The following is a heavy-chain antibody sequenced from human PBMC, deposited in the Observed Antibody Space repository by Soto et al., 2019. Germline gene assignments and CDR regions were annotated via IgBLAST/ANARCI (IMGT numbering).Heavy chain of an antibody. CDR1: GGSFSNHT. D-gene: IGHD3-3*01. J-gene: IGHJ6*02. V-gene: IGHV4-59*11. CDR3: ARDFDLGSDNLASDGMDV. Sequence: QVRLQESGPGLVKPSETLSLTCTVSGGSFSNHTWSWIRHPPGKGLEWVGYVYSGGSSNYNPYLKSPRTMSKDTSKNEISMRLTAVTAADTCVYFCARDFDLGSDNLASDGMDVWGQGITVTVSS. CDR2: VYSGGSS.